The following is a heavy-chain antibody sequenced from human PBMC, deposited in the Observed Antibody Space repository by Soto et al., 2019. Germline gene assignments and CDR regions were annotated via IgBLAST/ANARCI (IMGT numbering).Heavy chain of an antibody. CDR1: GASITTYY. CDR3: ARDWDSSGLFDP. V-gene: IGHV4-59*01. Sequence: QVQLQESGPGLVKPSETLSLTCSFSGASITTYYWSWIRQPPGKGLEWIGSISYSGSTKYNPSLESRVMISLDTSKNQFSLRLTSVTAADTALYYCARDWDSSGLFDPWGQGALVTVSS. D-gene: IGHD3-10*01. CDR2: ISYSGST. J-gene: IGHJ5*02.